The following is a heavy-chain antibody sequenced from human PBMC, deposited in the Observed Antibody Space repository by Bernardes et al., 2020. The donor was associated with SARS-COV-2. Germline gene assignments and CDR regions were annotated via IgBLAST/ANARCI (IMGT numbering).Heavy chain of an antibody. CDR2: IYYSGST. Sequence: SETLSLTCTVSGDSINTHYWTWIRQPPGKGLEWIGDIYYSGSTNYNPSLKSRVTISIDTSKNQFSLRLTSVTAADTAVYYCVTYFIGRRDFKYWGQGTLVDVSS. V-gene: IGHV4-59*11. CDR1: GDSINTHY. CDR3: VTYFIGRRDFKY. D-gene: IGHD3-10*01. J-gene: IGHJ4*01.